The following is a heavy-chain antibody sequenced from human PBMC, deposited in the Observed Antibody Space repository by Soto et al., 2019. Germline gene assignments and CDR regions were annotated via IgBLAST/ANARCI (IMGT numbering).Heavy chain of an antibody. J-gene: IGHJ5*02. CDR2: ISSSSIYI. Sequence: EVQLVESGGGLVKPGGSLRLSCAASGFTFSSYSMNWVRQAPGKGLECVSSISSSSIYIYYADSVKGRFTISRDNAKNSLYLQMNNLRAKDTAVYYWARAPLEPDPNWFDPWGQGNLVTVSS. CDR3: ARAPLEPDPNWFDP. CDR1: GFTFSSYS. D-gene: IGHD1-1*01. V-gene: IGHV3-21*01.